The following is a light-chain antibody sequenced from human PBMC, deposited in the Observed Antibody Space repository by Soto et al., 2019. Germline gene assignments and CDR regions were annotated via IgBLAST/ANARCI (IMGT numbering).Light chain of an antibody. V-gene: IGLV2-11*01. Sequence: QSALTQPRSVSGSPGQSVTISCTGTSSDVGGYKYVSWYQQHPGKAPKVMIYDVTKRPSGVPDRFSGSKSGNTASLTISGLQAEDEADYYCSSYAGTYSVVFGGGTKVTVL. CDR2: DVT. CDR3: SSYAGTYSVV. J-gene: IGLJ2*01. CDR1: SSDVGGYKY.